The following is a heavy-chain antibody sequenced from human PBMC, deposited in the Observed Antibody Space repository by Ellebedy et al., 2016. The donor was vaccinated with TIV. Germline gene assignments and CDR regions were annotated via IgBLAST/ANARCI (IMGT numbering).Heavy chain of an antibody. J-gene: IGHJ4*02. V-gene: IGHV4-31*03. D-gene: IGHD6-19*01. Sequence: MPSETLSLTCNVSGGSIRSGGHCWTWIRQHPGKGLEWIGYIYYSGNTYYNPSLKSRVTISVDTAKKQFSLSLSSATAADTAVNYCALSCSSVWGVDYWGQGTLVTVSS. CDR1: GGSIRSGGHC. CDR2: IYYSGNT. CDR3: ALSCSSVWGVDY.